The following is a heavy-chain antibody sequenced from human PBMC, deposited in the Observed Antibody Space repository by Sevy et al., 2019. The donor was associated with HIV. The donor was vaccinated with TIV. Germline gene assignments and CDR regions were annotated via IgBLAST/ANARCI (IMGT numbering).Heavy chain of an antibody. CDR2: ISGSGGST. D-gene: IGHD3-22*01. Sequence: GGSLRLSCAASGFTFSSYAMSWVRQAPGKGLEWVSAISGSGGSTYYADSVKGRFTISRDNSKNTLYLQMNSLGAEDTAVYYCATDYLSHYYDSSGYGRNTDYWGQGTLVTVSS. J-gene: IGHJ4*02. V-gene: IGHV3-23*01. CDR3: ATDYLSHYYDSSGYGRNTDY. CDR1: GFTFSSYA.